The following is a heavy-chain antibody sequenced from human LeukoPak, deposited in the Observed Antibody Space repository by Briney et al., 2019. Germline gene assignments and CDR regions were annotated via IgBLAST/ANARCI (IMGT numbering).Heavy chain of an antibody. CDR3: ARTMYSSSWYSYYGMDV. V-gene: IGHV4-30-4*08. CDR2: IYYSGST. CDR1: GGSISSGDYY. Sequence: SQTLSLTCTVSGGSISSGDYYWSWIRQPPGKGLEWIGYIYYSGSTYYNPSLKSRVTISVDTSKNQFSLKLSSVTAADTAVYYCARTMYSSSWYSYYGMDVWGQGTTVTVSS. J-gene: IGHJ6*02. D-gene: IGHD6-13*01.